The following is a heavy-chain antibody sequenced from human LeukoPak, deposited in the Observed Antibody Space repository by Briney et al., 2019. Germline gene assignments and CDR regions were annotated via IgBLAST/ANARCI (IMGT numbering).Heavy chain of an antibody. CDR2: ISGSGGST. Sequence: QTGGSLRLSCAASGFTFSSYAMSWVRQAPGKGLEWVSAISGSGGSTYYADSVKGRFTISRDNSKNTLYLHMNSLRAEDTAVYYCARDQRAYDSFYYNYYMDVWGKGTTVTVSS. CDR1: GFTFSSYA. J-gene: IGHJ6*03. D-gene: IGHD5-12*01. CDR3: ARDQRAYDSFYYNYYMDV. V-gene: IGHV3-23*01.